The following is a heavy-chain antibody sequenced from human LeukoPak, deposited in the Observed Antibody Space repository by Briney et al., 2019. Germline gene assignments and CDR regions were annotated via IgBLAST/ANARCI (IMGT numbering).Heavy chain of an antibody. Sequence: SETLSLTCAVYGGSFSGYYWSWIRQPPGKGLEWIGEINHSGSTNYNPSLKSRVTISVDTSKNQFSLKLSSVTAADTAVYYCAREGKQLGYYYYYYGMDVWGQGTTVTVSS. CDR3: AREGKQLGYYYYYYGMDV. V-gene: IGHV4-34*01. D-gene: IGHD6-13*01. CDR1: GGSFSGYY. J-gene: IGHJ6*02. CDR2: INHSGST.